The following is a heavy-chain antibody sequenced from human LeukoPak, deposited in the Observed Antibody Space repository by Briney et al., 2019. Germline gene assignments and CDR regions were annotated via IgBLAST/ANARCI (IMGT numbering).Heavy chain of an antibody. V-gene: IGHV3-23*01. CDR1: GFTFSSYV. J-gene: IGHJ5*02. CDR2: ISGSGGST. CDR3: AKEVASGWYNWFDP. D-gene: IGHD6-19*01. Sequence: GGSPRLSCAASGFTFSSYVMSWVRQAPGKGLEWVSAISGSGGSTYYADSVKGRFTISRDNSKNTLYLQMNSLRAEDTAVYYCAKEVASGWYNWFDPWGQGTLVIVSS.